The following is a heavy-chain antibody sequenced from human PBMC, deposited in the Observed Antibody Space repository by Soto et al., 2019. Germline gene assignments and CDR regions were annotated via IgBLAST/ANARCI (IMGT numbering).Heavy chain of an antibody. J-gene: IGHJ5*02. CDR3: GKQGGKNGPKTSAP. D-gene: IGHD1-1*01. CDR1: GGSISSDY. V-gene: IGHV4-59*08. Sequence: SETLSLTCTVSGGSISSDYWSWLRQSPGKGLEWIGYIYYSGNTKYNPSLESRVTISIDASKNQVSLNLRSVTAAGTAGYYWGKQGGKNGPKTSAPGAKGPRVTVS. CDR2: IYYSGNT.